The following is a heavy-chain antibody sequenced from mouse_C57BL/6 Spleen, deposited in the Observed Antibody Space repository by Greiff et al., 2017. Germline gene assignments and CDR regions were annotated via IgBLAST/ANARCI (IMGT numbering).Heavy chain of an antibody. Sequence: QVQLQQSGPELVKPGASVKISCKASGYAFSSSWMNWVKQRPGKGLEWIGRIYPGDGDTNYNGKFKGKATLTADKSSSTAYMQLSSLTSEDSAVYFSARGGNLLWLRRGYYFDYWGQGTTLTVSS. J-gene: IGHJ2*01. D-gene: IGHD2-2*01. V-gene: IGHV1-82*01. CDR1: GYAFSSSW. CDR3: ARGGNLLWLRRGYYFDY. CDR2: IYPGDGDT.